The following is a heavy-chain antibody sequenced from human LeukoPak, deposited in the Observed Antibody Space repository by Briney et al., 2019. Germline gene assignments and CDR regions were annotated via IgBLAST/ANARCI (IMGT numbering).Heavy chain of an antibody. D-gene: IGHD3-10*01. CDR2: ISYDGSNK. J-gene: IGHJ6*03. CDR3: ARAKLWFGELLGAPAEKREGYMGV. CDR1: GFTFSSYA. Sequence: LPGRSLRLSCAASGFTFSSYAMHWVRQAPGKGLEWVAVISYDGSNKYYADSVKGRFTISRDNSKNTLYLQMNSLRAEDTAVYYCARAKLWFGELLGAPAEKREGYMGVWGKGTTVTVSS. V-gene: IGHV3-30*01.